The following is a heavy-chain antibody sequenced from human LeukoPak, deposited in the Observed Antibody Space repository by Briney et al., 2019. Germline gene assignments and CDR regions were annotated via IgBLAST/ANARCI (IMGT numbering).Heavy chain of an antibody. CDR2: INPNSGGT. J-gene: IGHJ4*02. Sequence: GASVKVSCKASGYTFTSYYMHWVRQAPGHGLEWMGWINPNSGGTNYAQKFQGRVTMTRDTSISTAYMELSRLRSDDTAVYYCARARYYGSGSYYKRGPGTIDYWGQGTLVTVSS. CDR3: ARARYYGSGSYYKRGPGTIDY. D-gene: IGHD3-10*01. V-gene: IGHV1-2*02. CDR1: GYTFTSYY.